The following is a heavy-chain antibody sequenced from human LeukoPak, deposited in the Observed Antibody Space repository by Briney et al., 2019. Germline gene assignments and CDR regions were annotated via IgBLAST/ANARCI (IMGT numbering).Heavy chain of an antibody. CDR2: IYYSGST. CDR3: ARHALWSGQGPFDY. Sequence: PSETLSLTCTVSGGSISSSSYYWGWIRQPPGKGLEWIGSIYYSGSTYYNPPLKSRVTISVDTSKNQFSLKLSSVTAADTAVYYCARHALWSGQGPFDYWGQGTLVTVSS. D-gene: IGHD3-3*01. CDR1: GGSISSSSYY. V-gene: IGHV4-39*01. J-gene: IGHJ4*02.